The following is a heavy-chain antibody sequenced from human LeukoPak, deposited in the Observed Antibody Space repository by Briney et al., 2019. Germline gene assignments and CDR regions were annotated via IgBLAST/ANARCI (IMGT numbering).Heavy chain of an antibody. D-gene: IGHD6-13*01. CDR3: ARVESSSWYYYYGMDV. Sequence: GGSLRLSCAASGFTFSSYDMHWVRQTTGRGLEWVSGIGTAGDTYSPGSVKGRFTISRENAKNSLYLQMNSLRAEDTAVYYCARVESSSWYYYYGMDVRGQGTTVTVSS. J-gene: IGHJ6*02. V-gene: IGHV3-13*01. CDR2: IGTAGDT. CDR1: GFTFSSYD.